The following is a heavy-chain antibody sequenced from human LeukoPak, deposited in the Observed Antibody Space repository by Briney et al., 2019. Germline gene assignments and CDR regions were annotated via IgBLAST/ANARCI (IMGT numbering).Heavy chain of an antibody. J-gene: IGHJ5*02. Sequence: GESLKISCKGSGYSFTSYWIGWVRQMPGKGLEWMGIIYPGDSDTRYSPSFQGQVTISADKSISTAYLQWSSLKASDTAMYYCARHAYSGYDLPPDWFDPWGQGTLVTVSS. V-gene: IGHV5-51*01. CDR2: IYPGDSDT. CDR3: ARHAYSGYDLPPDWFDP. CDR1: GYSFTSYW. D-gene: IGHD5-12*01.